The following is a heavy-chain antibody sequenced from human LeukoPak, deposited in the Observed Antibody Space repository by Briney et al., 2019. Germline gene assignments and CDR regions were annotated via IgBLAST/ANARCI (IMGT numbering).Heavy chain of an antibody. CDR1: EFSFSDYL. V-gene: IGHV3-74*01. D-gene: IGHD5-18*01. CDR2: INSDGSST. Sequence: GGSLRLSCVVSEFSFSDYLMHWVRQAPGKGLVWVSRINSDGSSTSYADSVKGRFTISRDNAKNTLYLQMNSLRAEDTAVYYCARAVGDTAMVNYWGQGTLVTVSS. J-gene: IGHJ4*02. CDR3: ARAVGDTAMVNY.